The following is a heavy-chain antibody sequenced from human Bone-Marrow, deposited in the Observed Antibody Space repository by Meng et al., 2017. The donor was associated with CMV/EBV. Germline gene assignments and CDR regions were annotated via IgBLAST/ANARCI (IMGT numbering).Heavy chain of an antibody. J-gene: IGHJ4*02. D-gene: IGHD1-7*01. CDR1: GYTLTELS. V-gene: IGHV1-24*01. CDR2: FDPEDGET. CDR3: ATSLLTLITGTTWDFDY. Sequence: ASVKVSCKVSGYTLTELSMHWVRQAPGKGLEWMGGFDPEDGETIYAQKFQGRVTMTEDTSTDTAYMELSSLRSEDTAVYYCATSLLTLITGTTWDFDYWGQGTLVTVS.